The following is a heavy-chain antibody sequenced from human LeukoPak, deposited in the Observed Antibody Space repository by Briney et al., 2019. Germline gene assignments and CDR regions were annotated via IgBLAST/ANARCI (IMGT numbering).Heavy chain of an antibody. CDR1: GFTFSSYS. D-gene: IGHD2-15*01. CDR3: ASTLCSDDNCYFDYYYYMDV. J-gene: IGHJ6*03. CDR2: ISSSSYI. V-gene: IGHV3-21*01. Sequence: PGGSLRLSCAPSGFTFSSYSMNWVRQAPGKGLEWVSSISSSSYIHYADSGKGRVTISRDNAKNSLYLQMNSLRAEDTAVYYCASTLCSDDNCYFDYYYYMDVWGKGTTVTISS.